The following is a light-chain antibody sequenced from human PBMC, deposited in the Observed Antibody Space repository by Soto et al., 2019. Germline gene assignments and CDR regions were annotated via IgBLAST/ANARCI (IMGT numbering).Light chain of an antibody. J-gene: IGLJ2*01. CDR3: SSYAGSSNLV. CDR1: SGDVGGFNY. Sequence: QSALTQPPSASGSPGQSVTISCTGTSGDVGGFNYVSWYQQHPGKAPKLMIYEVNKRPSGVPDRFSGSKSGYTASLTVSGLQADDEADYYCSSYAGSSNLVFGGGTKVTVL. V-gene: IGLV2-8*01. CDR2: EVN.